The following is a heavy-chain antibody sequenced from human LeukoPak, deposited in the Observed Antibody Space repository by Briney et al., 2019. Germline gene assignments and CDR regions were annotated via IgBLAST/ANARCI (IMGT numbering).Heavy chain of an antibody. CDR1: GYTLTSYG. CDR3: ARVLYYDSSGYPLDY. CDR2: ISAYNGNT. V-gene: IGHV1-18*01. J-gene: IGHJ4*02. D-gene: IGHD3-22*01. Sequence: ASVKVSCKASGYTLTSYGISWVRQAPGQGLEWMGWISAYNGNTNYAQKLQGRVTMTTDTSTSTAYMELRSLRSDDTAVYYCARVLYYDSSGYPLDYWGQGTLVTVSS.